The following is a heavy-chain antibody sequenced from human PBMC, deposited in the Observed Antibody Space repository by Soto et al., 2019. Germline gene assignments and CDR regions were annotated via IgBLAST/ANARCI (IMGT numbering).Heavy chain of an antibody. Sequence: PGGSLRLSCAASGFTFSSYAMHWVRQAPGKGLEWVAVISYDGANKYFADSVKGRFTISRDNSKNTLYLQMNSLRADDTAVYYCARDPGNYFDHWGQGTLVTVSS. J-gene: IGHJ4*02. V-gene: IGHV3-30-3*01. CDR2: ISYDGANK. CDR3: ARDPGNYFDH. CDR1: GFTFSSYA.